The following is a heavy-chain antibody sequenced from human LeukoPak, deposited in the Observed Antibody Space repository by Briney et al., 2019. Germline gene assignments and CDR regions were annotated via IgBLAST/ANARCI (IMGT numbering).Heavy chain of an antibody. CDR2: ISYDGSNK. CDR1: GFTFSSYA. J-gene: IGHJ4*02. D-gene: IGHD3-22*01. CDR3: ARAEFTMIVVALFDY. Sequence: GGSLRLSCAASGFTFSSYAMHWVRQAPGKGLEWVAVISYDGSNKYYADSVKGRFTISRDNSKNTLYLQMNSLRAEDTAVYYCARAEFTMIVVALFDYWGRGTLVTVSS. V-gene: IGHV3-30-3*01.